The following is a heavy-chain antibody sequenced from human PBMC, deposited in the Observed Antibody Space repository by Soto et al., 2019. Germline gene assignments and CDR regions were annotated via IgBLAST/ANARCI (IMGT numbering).Heavy chain of an antibody. Sequence: QVQLVQSGAEVKEPGSSVKVSCKASGGGNLRDYRTTWVRRAPGQGLEWMGGIIPKLGSANYAQKFQGRVTITADEPTKGFYGELGSLRSDDTAVYYGAGGGGGYNFGAVYGGQGTPVPVSS. J-gene: IGHJ4*02. D-gene: IGHD1-26*01. V-gene: IGHV1-69*01. CDR3: AGGGGGYNFGAVY. CDR2: IIPKLGSA. CDR1: GGGNLRDYR.